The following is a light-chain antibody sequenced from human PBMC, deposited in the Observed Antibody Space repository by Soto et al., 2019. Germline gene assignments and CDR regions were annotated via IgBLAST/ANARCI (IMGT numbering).Light chain of an antibody. CDR2: GAS. Sequence: EIVLTQSPGTLSLSPGERATLSCRASERLSSVYLAWYQQRPGQPPRLLIYGASNRATGIPDRFSGSGSGTDFTLIINRLEPEDVAIYYCQQYGGSPRITFGQGTMVDIK. V-gene: IGKV3-20*01. CDR1: ERLSSVY. J-gene: IGKJ1*01. CDR3: QQYGGSPRIT.